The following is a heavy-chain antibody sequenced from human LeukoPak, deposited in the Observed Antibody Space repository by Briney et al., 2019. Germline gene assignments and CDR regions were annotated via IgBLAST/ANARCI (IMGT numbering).Heavy chain of an antibody. Sequence: GGSLRLSCAASGFTFSSYAMHWVRQAPGKGLEWVAVISYDGSNKYYADSVKGRFTISRDNSKNTLYLQMNSLRAEDTAVYYCARDPTWQQLVWGFDYWGQGTLVTVSS. CDR1: GFTFSSYA. V-gene: IGHV3-30-3*01. D-gene: IGHD6-13*01. CDR3: ARDPTWQQLVWGFDY. J-gene: IGHJ4*02. CDR2: ISYDGSNK.